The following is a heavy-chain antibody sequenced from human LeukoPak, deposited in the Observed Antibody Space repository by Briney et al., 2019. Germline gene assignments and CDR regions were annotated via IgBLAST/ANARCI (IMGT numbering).Heavy chain of an antibody. Sequence: SETLSLTCTVAGDSIGAYYWSWIRQPAGKGLEWIGRIYKSMYSGGSTDYNPSLKSRVTMSLDTSKNQLSLKLSSLTAADTAVYYCVRDPTTVTTFFDLWGQGTLVTVSS. CDR2: IYKSMYSGGST. CDR3: VRDPTTVTTFFDL. CDR1: GDSIGAYY. J-gene: IGHJ5*01. V-gene: IGHV4-4*07. D-gene: IGHD4-17*01.